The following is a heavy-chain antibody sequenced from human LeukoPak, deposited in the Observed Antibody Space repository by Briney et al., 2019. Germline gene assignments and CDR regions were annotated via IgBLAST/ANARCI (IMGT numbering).Heavy chain of an antibody. Sequence: ASVKVSCKASGYTFPGYYMHWVRQATGQGLEWMGWINPNSGGTNYAQKFQGRVTMTRDTSISTAYMELSRLRSDDTAVYYCARDIVVVPAAIPVEDYWGQGTLVTVSP. V-gene: IGHV1-2*02. CDR2: INPNSGGT. CDR1: GYTFPGYY. J-gene: IGHJ4*02. D-gene: IGHD2-2*02. CDR3: ARDIVVVPAAIPVEDY.